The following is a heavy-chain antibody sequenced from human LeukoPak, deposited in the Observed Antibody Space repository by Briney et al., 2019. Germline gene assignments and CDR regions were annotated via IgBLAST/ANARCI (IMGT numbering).Heavy chain of an antibody. D-gene: IGHD2-15*01. Sequence: PGGSLRLSCAASGLIFKDAWMTWVRQAPGRGLEWVGRIKSKTDGASIDYAAPVKGRFTISRDDSKDTLYLQMDGLKADYTAVYYCSTRILTERNDYWGQGTLVTVSS. CDR1: GLIFKDAW. J-gene: IGHJ4*02. CDR2: IKSKTDGASI. V-gene: IGHV3-15*07. CDR3: STRILTERNDY.